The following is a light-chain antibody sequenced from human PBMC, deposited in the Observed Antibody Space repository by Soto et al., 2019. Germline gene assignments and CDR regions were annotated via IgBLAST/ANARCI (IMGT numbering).Light chain of an antibody. CDR2: DAS. CDR1: QSVSSH. Sequence: TVLTQSPGTLSLSPGERATLSCRASQSVSSHLAWYQQKPGQGPRLLIYDASTRATGIPARFSGSGSGTEFTLTISSLQSEDFGVYYCQHYDVWPLTFGQGTKVDIK. V-gene: IGKV3-15*01. CDR3: QHYDVWPLT. J-gene: IGKJ1*01.